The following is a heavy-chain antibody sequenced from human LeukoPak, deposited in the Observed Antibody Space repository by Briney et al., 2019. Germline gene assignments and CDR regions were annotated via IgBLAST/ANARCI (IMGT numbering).Heavy chain of an antibody. V-gene: IGHV5-51*01. CDR3: ARALRTGQGDYVPVL. J-gene: IGHJ4*02. CDR1: GYKFTNYW. CDR2: IYPGDSET. Sequence: GESLKISCKASGYKFTNYWIGWVRQMPGKGLEWMTIIYPGDSETRCSPSFQGQVTISAAKSIDTIYLQWNTLKASDTAMYYCARALRTGQGDYVPVLWGQGTLVTVSS. D-gene: IGHD3-10*02.